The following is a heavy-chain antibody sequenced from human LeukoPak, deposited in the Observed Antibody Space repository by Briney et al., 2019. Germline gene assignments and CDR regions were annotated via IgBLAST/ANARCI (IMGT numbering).Heavy chain of an antibody. CDR1: GGSISSYY. D-gene: IGHD4-23*01. CDR2: IYYSGSI. V-gene: IGHV4-59*01. J-gene: IGHJ6*03. CDR3: ARDQGGNSFDYYYMDV. Sequence: PSEPLSLTCTVSGGSISSYYWSWIRQPPGKGLEWIGYIYYSGSINYNPSLKSRVTISVDTSKNQFSLKLSSVTAADTAVYYCARDQGGNSFDYYYMDVWGTGNTVTVSS.